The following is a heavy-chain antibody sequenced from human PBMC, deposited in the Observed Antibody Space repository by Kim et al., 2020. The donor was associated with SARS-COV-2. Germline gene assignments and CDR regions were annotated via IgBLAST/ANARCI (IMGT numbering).Heavy chain of an antibody. V-gene: IGHV3-48*03. CDR3: ARDQGLEYQDPFDY. Sequence: ADAVNGRFTISRDNAKTSLYLHMNSLRAEDTAVYDCARDQGLEYQDPFDYWGQGTLVTVSS. D-gene: IGHD2-2*01. J-gene: IGHJ4*02.